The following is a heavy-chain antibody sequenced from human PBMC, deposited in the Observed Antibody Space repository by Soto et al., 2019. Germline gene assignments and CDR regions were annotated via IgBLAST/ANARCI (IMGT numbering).Heavy chain of an antibody. CDR2: FDPEDGET. D-gene: IGHD3-22*01. Sequence: ASVKVSCKVSGYTLTELSMHWVRQAPGKGLEWMGGFDPEDGETIYAQKFQGRVTMTEDTSTDTAYMELSSLRSEDTAVYYCAKIYYDSSGYGRSYASDIWGQGTMVNVS. J-gene: IGHJ3*02. V-gene: IGHV1-24*01. CDR1: GYTLTELS. CDR3: AKIYYDSSGYGRSYASDI.